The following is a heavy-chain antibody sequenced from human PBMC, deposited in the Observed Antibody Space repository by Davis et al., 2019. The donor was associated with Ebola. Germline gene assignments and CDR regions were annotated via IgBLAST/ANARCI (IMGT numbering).Heavy chain of an antibody. CDR1: GFTFSSYG. CDR3: ARDPKGSWAYYYYGMDV. J-gene: IGHJ6*02. CDR2: IWYDGSNK. D-gene: IGHD1-26*01. Sequence: GESLKISCAASGFTFSSYGMHWVRQAPGKGLEWVAVIWYDGSNKYYADSVKGRFTISRDNSKNTLYLQMNSLRAEDTAVYYCARDPKGSWAYYYYGMDVWGQGTTVTVSS. V-gene: IGHV3-33*01.